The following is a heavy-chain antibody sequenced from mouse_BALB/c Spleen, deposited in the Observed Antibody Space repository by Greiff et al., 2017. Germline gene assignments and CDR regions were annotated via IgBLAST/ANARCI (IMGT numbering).Heavy chain of an antibody. CDR3: ALITTARGAMDY. CDR1: GYTFTSYT. V-gene: IGHV1-4*02. D-gene: IGHD1-2*01. CDR2: INPSSGYT. J-gene: IGHJ4*01. Sequence: QVQLKESAAELARPGASVKMSCKASGYTFTSYTMHWVKQRPGQGLEWIGYINPSSGYTEYNQKFKDKTTLTADKSSSTAYMQLSSLTSEDSAVYYCALITTARGAMDYWGQGTSVTVSS.